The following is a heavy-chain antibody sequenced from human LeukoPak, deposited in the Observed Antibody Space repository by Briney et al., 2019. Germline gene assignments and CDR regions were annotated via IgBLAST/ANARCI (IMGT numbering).Heavy chain of an antibody. CDR2: INHSGST. CDR3: ARVRYCSTTSCP. V-gene: IGHV4-34*01. J-gene: IGHJ5*02. CDR1: GGSFSGYY. Sequence: SETLSLTCAVYGGSFSGYYWSWIRQPPGKGLEWIGEINHSGSTNYNPSLKSRVTISVDTSKNQFSLRLISVTAADTAVYYCARVRYCSTTSCPWGQGTLVTVSS. D-gene: IGHD2-2*01.